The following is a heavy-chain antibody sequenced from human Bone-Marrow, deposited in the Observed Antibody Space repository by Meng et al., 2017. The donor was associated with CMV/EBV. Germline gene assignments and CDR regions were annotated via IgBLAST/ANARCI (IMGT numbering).Heavy chain of an antibody. D-gene: IGHD1-26*01. Sequence: GESLKISCAASGFTFSSYGMHWVRQAPGKGLEWVAFIRYDGSNKYYADSVEGRFTISRDNSKNTLYLQMNSLRAEDTAVYNCAKDEWEWEPLKGPPFDYWGQRTLVTVSS. V-gene: IGHV3-30*02. CDR1: GFTFSSYG. CDR3: AKDEWEWEPLKGPPFDY. CDR2: IRYDGSNK. J-gene: IGHJ4*02.